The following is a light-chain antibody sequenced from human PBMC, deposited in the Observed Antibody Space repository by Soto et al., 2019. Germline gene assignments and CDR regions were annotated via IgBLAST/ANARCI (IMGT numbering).Light chain of an antibody. CDR3: QQYDTYSWT. Sequence: DIHMTQSPSTLSASVGDRVTITCRASQTISSWLAWYQQKPGKAPKLLIYDASNLESGIPSRFSGSGSGTEFTLTISSLQPDDFATYYCQQYDTYSWTFGKGTKVDIK. CDR1: QTISSW. J-gene: IGKJ1*01. V-gene: IGKV1-5*01. CDR2: DAS.